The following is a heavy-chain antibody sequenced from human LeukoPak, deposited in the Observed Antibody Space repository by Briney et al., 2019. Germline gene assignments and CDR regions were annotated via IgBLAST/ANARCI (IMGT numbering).Heavy chain of an antibody. Sequence: GGSLRPSGPASGFSLSNAWMSWVRQAPGKGLEWVGRIESKTDGGTTYYAAPVKGRFTISRDDSENTLYVEMHSLKTEDTAVYYYTTEPTSITMTYWDQGTLVTVSS. CDR1: GFSLSNAW. D-gene: IGHD3-22*01. CDR3: TTEPTSITMTY. CDR2: IESKTDGGTT. J-gene: IGHJ4*02. V-gene: IGHV3-15*04.